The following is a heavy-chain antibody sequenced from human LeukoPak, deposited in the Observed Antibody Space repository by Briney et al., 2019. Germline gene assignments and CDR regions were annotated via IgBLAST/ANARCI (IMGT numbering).Heavy chain of an antibody. Sequence: SETLSLTCSVSGGSISSYYWSWIRQPPGKGLEWIGYISYSGSTNYNPSLRSRVTISGDTSKSQFSLELSSVTAADTAVYYCARGGAGGLAAAWGQRTLVTVSS. CDR2: ISYSGST. J-gene: IGHJ5*02. V-gene: IGHV4-59*01. D-gene: IGHD6-13*01. CDR1: GGSISSYY. CDR3: ARGGAGGLAAA.